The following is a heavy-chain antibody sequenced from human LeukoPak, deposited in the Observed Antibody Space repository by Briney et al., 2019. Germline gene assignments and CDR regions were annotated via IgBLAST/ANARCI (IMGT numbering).Heavy chain of an antibody. V-gene: IGHV4-59*01. D-gene: IGHD3-10*01. CDR2: LDVTGKK. CDR1: GVSITKYL. CDR3: ARSKFGFGATNFDT. J-gene: IGHJ5*02. Sequence: SETLSLTCAVYGVSITKYLWNWIRQSPGKGLEWIGYLDVTGKKKYASFFESRVTISGDISKNQFSLRLTSLTAADTAVYFCARSKFGFGATNFDTWGQGTLVSVSS.